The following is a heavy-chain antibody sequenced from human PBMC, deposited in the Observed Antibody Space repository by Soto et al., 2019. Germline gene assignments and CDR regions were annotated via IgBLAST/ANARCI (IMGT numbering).Heavy chain of an antibody. CDR1: GFTVSSYG. Sequence: PCWSLRLSCASSGFTVSSYGMHLVRQAPGKGLEWVAVISYDGSNKYYADSVKGRFTISRDNSKNTLYLQMNSLRAEDTAVYYCAKQVPYYDILTEYAPLDYWGQGTLVTVSS. CDR2: ISYDGSNK. CDR3: AKQVPYYDILTEYAPLDY. D-gene: IGHD3-9*01. V-gene: IGHV3-30*18. J-gene: IGHJ4*02.